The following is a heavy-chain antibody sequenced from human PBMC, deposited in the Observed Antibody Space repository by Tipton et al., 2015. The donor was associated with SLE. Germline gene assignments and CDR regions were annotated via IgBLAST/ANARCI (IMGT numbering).Heavy chain of an antibody. J-gene: IGHJ6*02. CDR2: IYYSGST. CDR1: GGSISSSSYY. V-gene: IGHV4-39*07. CDR3: ARDGYYDYYGMDV. Sequence: GLVKPSETLSLTCTVSGGSISSSSYYWGWIRQPPGKGLEWIGSIYYSGSTYYNPSLKSRVTISVDTSKNQFSLKLSSVTAADTAVYYCARDGYYDYYGMDVWGQGTTVTVSS.